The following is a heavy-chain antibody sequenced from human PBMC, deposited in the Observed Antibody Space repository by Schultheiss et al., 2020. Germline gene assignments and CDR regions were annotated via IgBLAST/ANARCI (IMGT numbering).Heavy chain of an antibody. CDR2: ISYDGSNK. D-gene: IGHD3-10*01. V-gene: IGHV3-30*04. CDR3: ARGQLLRDYYGSGSYLDP. CDR1: GFTFSSYA. Sequence: GESLKISCAASGFTFSSYAMHWVRQAPGKGLEWVAVISYDGSNKYYADSVKGRFTISRDNSKNTLYLQMNSLRAEDTAVYYCARGQLLRDYYGSGSYLDPWGQGTLVTGSS. J-gene: IGHJ5*02.